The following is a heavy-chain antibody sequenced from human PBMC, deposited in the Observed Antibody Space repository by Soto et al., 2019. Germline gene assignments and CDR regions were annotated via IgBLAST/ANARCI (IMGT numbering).Heavy chain of an antibody. CDR2: IYWDDDK. V-gene: IGHV2-5*02. J-gene: IGHJ6*02. CDR1: GFSLSTSGVG. CDR3: ALRNTMVRGVIPYGMDV. D-gene: IGHD3-10*01. Sequence: SGPTLVNPTQTLTLTCPFSGFSLSTSGVGVGWIRQPPGKALEWLALIYWDDDKRYSPSLKSRLTITKDTSKNQVVLTMTNMDPVDTATYYCALRNTMVRGVIPYGMDVRGQGTTVTVSS.